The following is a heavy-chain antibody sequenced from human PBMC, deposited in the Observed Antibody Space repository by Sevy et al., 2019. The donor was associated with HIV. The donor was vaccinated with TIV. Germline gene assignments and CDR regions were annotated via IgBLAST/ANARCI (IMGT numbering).Heavy chain of an antibody. V-gene: IGHV3-53*01. CDR2: IYSGGST. J-gene: IGHJ4*02. D-gene: IGHD2-15*01. Sequence: GGSLRLSCAASGFTVSSNYMSWVRQAPGKGLEWVSVIYSGGSTFYEDSVKGRFTISRDSSKNTLYLQVSSLRAEDTAVYYCATGGDCSGGSCYDYWGQGTLVTVSS. CDR1: GFTVSSNY. CDR3: ATGGDCSGGSCYDY.